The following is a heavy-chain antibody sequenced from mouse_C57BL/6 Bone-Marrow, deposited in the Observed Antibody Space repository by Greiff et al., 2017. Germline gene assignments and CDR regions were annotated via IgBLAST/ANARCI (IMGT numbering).Heavy chain of an antibody. D-gene: IGHD1-1*01. CDR3: ARDYGSSYDWYCDV. V-gene: IGHV1-69*01. Sequence: VQLQQPGAELVMPGASVKLSCKASGYTFTSYWMHWVKQRPGQGLEWIGELDPSDSYTNYNQKFKGKSTLTVDKSSSTAYMQLSSLTSEDSAVYYCARDYGSSYDWYCDVWGTGTTVTVSS. CDR1: GYTFTSYW. CDR2: LDPSDSYT. J-gene: IGHJ1*03.